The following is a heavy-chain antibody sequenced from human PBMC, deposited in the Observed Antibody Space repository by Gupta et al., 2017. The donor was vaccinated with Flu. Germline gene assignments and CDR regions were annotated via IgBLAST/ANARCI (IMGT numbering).Heavy chain of an antibody. CDR3: ARVSVSAAAGSFDY. J-gene: IGHJ4*02. Sequence: QVQLQKSGPGLVKPSETLSLTCTVSGGSISSYYWSWIRQPPGKGLEWIGYIYYSGSTNYNPSLKSRVTISVDTSKNQFSLKLSSVTAADTAVYYCARVSVSAAAGSFDYWGQGTLVTVSS. CDR2: IYYSGST. CDR1: GGSISSYY. D-gene: IGHD6-13*01. V-gene: IGHV4-59*01.